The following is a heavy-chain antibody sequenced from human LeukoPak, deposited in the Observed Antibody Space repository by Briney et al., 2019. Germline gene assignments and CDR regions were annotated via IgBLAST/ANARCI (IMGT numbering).Heavy chain of an antibody. V-gene: IGHV4-59*01. CDR1: GGSFSGYY. CDR2: IYYSGST. CDR3: ARRIAARPYYYMDV. J-gene: IGHJ6*03. D-gene: IGHD6-6*01. Sequence: PSETLSLTCAVYGGSFSGYYWSWIRQPPGKGLEWIGYIYYSGSTNYNPSLKSRVTISVDTSKNQFSLKLSSVTAADTAVYYCARRIAARPYYYMDVWGKGTTVTVSS.